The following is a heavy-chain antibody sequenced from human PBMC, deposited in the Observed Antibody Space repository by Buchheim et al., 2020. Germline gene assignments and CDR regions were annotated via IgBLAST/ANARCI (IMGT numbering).Heavy chain of an antibody. CDR1: GFTFSGSA. CDR3: TRRPPSSGYYYGMDV. Sequence: EVQLVESGGGLVQPGGSLKLSCAASGFTFSGSAMHWVRQASGKGLEWVGRIRSKANSYATAYAASVKGRFTISRDDSTNTAYLQMNSLKTEDTAVYYCTRRPPSSGYYYGMDVWGQGTT. CDR2: IRSKANSYAT. J-gene: IGHJ6*02. D-gene: IGHD2-2*01. V-gene: IGHV3-73*01.